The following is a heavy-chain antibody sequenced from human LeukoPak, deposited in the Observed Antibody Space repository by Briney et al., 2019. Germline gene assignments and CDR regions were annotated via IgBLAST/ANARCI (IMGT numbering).Heavy chain of an antibody. Sequence: RSLRLSCEASGFTFSSYGMHWVRQAPGKGLEWVAVISYDGSNKYHVDSVKGRFTISRDNAKNSLYLQMNSLRAEDTAVYYCARGYTYFDYWGQGTLVTVSS. CDR2: ISYDGSNK. V-gene: IGHV3-30*03. CDR1: GFTFSSYG. D-gene: IGHD5-12*01. CDR3: ARGYTYFDY. J-gene: IGHJ4*02.